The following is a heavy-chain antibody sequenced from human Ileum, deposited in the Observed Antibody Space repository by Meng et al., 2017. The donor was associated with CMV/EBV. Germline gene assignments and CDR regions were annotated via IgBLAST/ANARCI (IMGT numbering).Heavy chain of an antibody. CDR3: ARMYCSTNTCYTDAFDI. D-gene: IGHD2-2*02. Sequence: GGSLRLSCASSGFTFSNYWMSWVRQAPGKGLEWVANIKEDVSEIYYVDSVRGRFTISRDNAESSLYLQMNSLRAEDTAVYYCARMYCSTNTCYTDAFDIWGQGKKV. J-gene: IGHJ3*02. CDR1: GFTFSNYW. CDR2: IKEDVSEI. V-gene: IGHV3-7*01.